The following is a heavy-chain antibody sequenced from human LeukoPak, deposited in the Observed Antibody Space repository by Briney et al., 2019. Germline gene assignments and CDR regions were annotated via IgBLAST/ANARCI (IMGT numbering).Heavy chain of an antibody. Sequence: GGSLRLSCAASGFTFSSYGMHWVRQAPGKGLEWVAVISYDGSNKYYADSVKGRFTISRDNSKNTLYLQMNSLRAEDTAVYYCAKYGSPGYYDSSGYLLPNYFDYWGQGTLVTVSS. CDR2: ISYDGSNK. V-gene: IGHV3-30*18. D-gene: IGHD3-22*01. CDR1: GFTFSSYG. CDR3: AKYGSPGYYDSSGYLLPNYFDY. J-gene: IGHJ4*02.